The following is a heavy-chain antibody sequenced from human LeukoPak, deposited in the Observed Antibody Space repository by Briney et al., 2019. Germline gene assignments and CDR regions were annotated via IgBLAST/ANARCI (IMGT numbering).Heavy chain of an antibody. CDR2: ISYSGTT. V-gene: IGHV4-30-4*01. CDR3: ARGGSSHDYNDHEPFEY. D-gene: IGHD5-24*01. CDR1: GGSISSGDYY. Sequence: PSQTLSLTCTVFGGSISSGDYYWGWIRQPPGKGLEWIGYISYSGTTYYNPSLKSRVTISVDRSKRQLSLKLSSVTAADTAVYYCARGGSSHDYNDHEPFEYWGQGTLVTVSS. J-gene: IGHJ4*02.